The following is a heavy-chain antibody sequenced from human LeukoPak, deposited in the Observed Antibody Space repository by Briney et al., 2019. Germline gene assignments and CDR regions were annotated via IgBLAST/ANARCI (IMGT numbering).Heavy chain of an antibody. D-gene: IGHD2-15*01. CDR3: AKGTSSSCYSAPNY. J-gene: IGHJ4*02. Sequence: RGSLRLSCAASGFTFSSYAMNRVRQAPGKGLEWVSAICSNDNNTYYANSVKGRFTISRDNSKNTLSLQLNSLRAEDTAVYYCAKGTSSSCYSAPNYWGQGTLVTVSS. CDR2: ICSNDNNT. CDR1: GFTFSSYA. V-gene: IGHV3-23*01.